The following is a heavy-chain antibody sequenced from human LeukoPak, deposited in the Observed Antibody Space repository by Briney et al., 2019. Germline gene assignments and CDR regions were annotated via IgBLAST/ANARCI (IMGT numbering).Heavy chain of an antibody. Sequence: PGGSLRLSCAASGFTVSSNYMSWVRQAPGKGLEWVSVIYSGSSTYYADSVKGRFTVSRDSAKNSLYLQMNSLRPEDTALYYCVKDMNPGGADVWGQGTTVTVSS. V-gene: IGHV3-53*01. CDR1: GFTVSSNY. D-gene: IGHD3-10*01. J-gene: IGHJ6*02. CDR3: VKDMNPGGADV. CDR2: IYSGSST.